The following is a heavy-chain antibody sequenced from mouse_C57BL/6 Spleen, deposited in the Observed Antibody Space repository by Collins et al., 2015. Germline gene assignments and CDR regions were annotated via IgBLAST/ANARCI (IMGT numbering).Heavy chain of an antibody. D-gene: IGHD1-1*01. CDR2: ISYSGST. V-gene: IGHV3-8*02. Sequence: EYMGYISYSGSTYYNPSLKSRISITRDTSKNQYYLQLNSVTTEDTATYYCARDYGSSYFDYWGQGTTLTVSS. CDR3: ARDYGSSYFDY. J-gene: IGHJ2*01.